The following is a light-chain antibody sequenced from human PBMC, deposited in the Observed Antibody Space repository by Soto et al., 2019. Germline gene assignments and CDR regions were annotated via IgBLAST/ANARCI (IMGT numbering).Light chain of an antibody. CDR1: RNLLYNDKNY. CDR2: WAF. J-gene: IGKJ2*01. CDR3: QQFYTTPRT. Sequence: DIVMTQAPDSLAASLGAIVTINCKSSRNLLYNDKNYVAWYEQRPGQAPMLLIYWAFTRESEVPVRISGSGTVTDFRLTIRDLQAADAAVYYCQQFYTTPRTFGQGTRVEI. V-gene: IGKV4-1*01.